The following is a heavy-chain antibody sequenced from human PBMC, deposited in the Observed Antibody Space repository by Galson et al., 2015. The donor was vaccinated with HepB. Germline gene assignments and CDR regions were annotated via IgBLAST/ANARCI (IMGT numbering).Heavy chain of an antibody. Sequence: SLRLSCAASGFTFSSYWMHWVRQAPGKGLVWVSRINSDGSSTSYADSVKGRFTISRDNAKNTLYLQMNSLRAEDTAVYYCARDDSGSYNFDYWGQGTLVTVSS. D-gene: IGHD1-26*01. J-gene: IGHJ4*02. CDR2: INSDGSST. CDR1: GFTFSSYW. V-gene: IGHV3-74*01. CDR3: ARDDSGSYNFDY.